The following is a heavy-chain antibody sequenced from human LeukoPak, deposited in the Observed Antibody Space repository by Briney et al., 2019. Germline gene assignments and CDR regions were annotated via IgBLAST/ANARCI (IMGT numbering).Heavy chain of an antibody. Sequence: PGGSLRLSCAASGFSFSDYEMNWVRQAPGKGLEWVSYISSSATTIYHSDSVKGRFTISRDNAKNSLYLQMNSLRAEDTAIYYCARGYCSGGRCYSPYYFYYLDVWGKGTTVTVSS. CDR2: ISSSATTI. CDR1: GFSFSDYE. V-gene: IGHV3-48*03. J-gene: IGHJ6*03. D-gene: IGHD2-15*01. CDR3: ARGYCSGGRCYSPYYFYYLDV.